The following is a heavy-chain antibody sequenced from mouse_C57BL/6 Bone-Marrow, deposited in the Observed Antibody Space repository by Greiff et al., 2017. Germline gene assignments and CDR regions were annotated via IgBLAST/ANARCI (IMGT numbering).Heavy chain of an antibody. CDR1: GYTFTSYW. V-gene: IGHV1-59*01. Sequence: VQLQQPGAELVRPGTSVKLSCKASGYTFTSYWMHWVKQRPGQGLEWIGVIDPSDSYTNYNQKFKGKATLTVDTSSSTAYMQLSSLTSEDSAVYYCARWGDGSSYPYYFDYWGQGTTLTVSS. CDR3: ARWGDGSSYPYYFDY. CDR2: IDPSDSYT. D-gene: IGHD1-1*01. J-gene: IGHJ2*01.